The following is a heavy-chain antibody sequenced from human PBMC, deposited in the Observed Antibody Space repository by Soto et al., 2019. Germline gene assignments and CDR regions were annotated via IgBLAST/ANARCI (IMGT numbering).Heavy chain of an antibody. D-gene: IGHD3-10*01. CDR3: ARGVRGHYGFDV. V-gene: IGHV3-74*01. CDR2: IKFDGSSA. J-gene: IGHJ3*01. Sequence: EVQLVESGGGLVQPGASLRLSCAASGFTFSDYWIHWVRQAPGKGLVWVSRIKFDGSSANYADSVKGRFTISRDNAKDTVYLQMNSLGAKDTAVYYCARGVRGHYGFDVWGQGTMVTVSS. CDR1: GFTFSDYW.